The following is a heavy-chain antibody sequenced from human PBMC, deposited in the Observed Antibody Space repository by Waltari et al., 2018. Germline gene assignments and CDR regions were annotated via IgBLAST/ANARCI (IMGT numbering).Heavy chain of an antibody. Sequence: EAQLVESGGGLVQPGGSLSLSCAGSGFTFSSYAMSWVRRAPGKGLEWVAAFRYSGGSTYYADCVEGRVTISRDNTKNTLYLQMNSLRAEDTAVYYCAKDGYIVVVVAAYDYWGQGTLVTVSS. CDR3: AKDGYIVVVVAAYDY. V-gene: IGHV3-23*04. J-gene: IGHJ4*02. D-gene: IGHD2-15*01. CDR1: GFTFSSYA. CDR2: FRYSGGST.